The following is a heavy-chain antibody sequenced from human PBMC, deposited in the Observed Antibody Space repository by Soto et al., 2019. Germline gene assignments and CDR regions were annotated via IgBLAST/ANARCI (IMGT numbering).Heavy chain of an antibody. CDR3: ARDGVGPFDY. CDR1: GGSVSTYY. V-gene: IGHV4-59*02. CDR2: TSYSGNT. D-gene: IGHD3-3*01. J-gene: IGHJ4*02. Sequence: SETLSLTCTISGGSVSTYYWSWIRQPPGKELEWIGLTSYSGNTDYNPSLKSRVAIAVDTSKNQFSLTLSSVTAADTAVYYCARDGVGPFDYWGQGTLVTVSS.